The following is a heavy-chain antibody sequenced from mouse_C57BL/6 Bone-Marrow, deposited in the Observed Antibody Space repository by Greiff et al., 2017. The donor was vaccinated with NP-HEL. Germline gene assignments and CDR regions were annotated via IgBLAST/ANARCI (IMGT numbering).Heavy chain of an antibody. CDR2: IDPSDSYT. V-gene: IGHV1-69*01. CDR1: GYTFTSYW. J-gene: IGHJ4*01. Sequence: QVQLQQPGAELVMPGASVKLSCKASGYTFTSYWMHWVKQRPGQGLEWIGEIDPSDSYTNYNQKFKGKSTLTVAKSSSTAYMQLSRLTSEDSAVYYCARIFYYDYDADAMDYWGQGTSVTVSS. D-gene: IGHD2-4*01. CDR3: ARIFYYDYDADAMDY.